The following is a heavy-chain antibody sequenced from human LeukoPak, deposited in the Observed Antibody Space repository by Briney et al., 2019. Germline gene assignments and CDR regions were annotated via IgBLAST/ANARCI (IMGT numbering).Heavy chain of an antibody. Sequence: GGSLRLSCAASGFTVSSNYMSWVRQAPGKRLEWVSVIYSGGSTYYADSVKGRFTISRDNSKNTLYLQMSSLRAEDTAVYYCARVGGVSGWRSPHYYYGMDVWGQGTTVTVSS. CDR3: ARVGGVSGWRSPHYYYGMDV. D-gene: IGHD6-19*01. J-gene: IGHJ6*02. V-gene: IGHV3-66*01. CDR1: GFTVSSNY. CDR2: IYSGGST.